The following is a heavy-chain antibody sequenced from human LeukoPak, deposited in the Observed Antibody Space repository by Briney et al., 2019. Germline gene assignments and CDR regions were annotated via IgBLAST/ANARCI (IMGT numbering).Heavy chain of an antibody. CDR2: IYHSGST. J-gene: IGHJ4*02. Sequence: SETLSLTCTASGYSISSGYYWGWIRQPPGKGLEWIGSIYHSGSTYYNPSLKSRVTISVDTSKNQFSLKLSSVTAADTAVYYCARGPPFGELSPLDYWGQGTLVTVSS. CDR1: GYSISSGYY. CDR3: ARGPPFGELSPLDY. D-gene: IGHD3-10*01. V-gene: IGHV4-38-2*02.